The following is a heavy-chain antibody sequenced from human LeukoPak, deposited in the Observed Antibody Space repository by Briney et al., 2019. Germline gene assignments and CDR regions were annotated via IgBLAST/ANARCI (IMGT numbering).Heavy chain of an antibody. J-gene: IGHJ4*02. CDR1: GFTFSTYS. CDR3: ASGKGFAWLLFKVGFDY. V-gene: IGHV3-23*01. D-gene: IGHD3-9*01. Sequence: PGGSLRLSCAASGFTFSTYSMNWVRQTPGKGLEWVSAISGSGGSTYYADSVKGRFTISRDNSKNTLYLQMNSLRAEDTAVYYCASGKGFAWLLFKVGFDYWGQGTLVTVSS. CDR2: ISGSGGST.